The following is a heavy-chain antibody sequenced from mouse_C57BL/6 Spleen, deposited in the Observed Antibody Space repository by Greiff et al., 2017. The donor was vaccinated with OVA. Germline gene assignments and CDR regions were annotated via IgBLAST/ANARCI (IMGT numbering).Heavy chain of an antibody. Sequence: VQLQQSGPELVKPGASVKISCKASGYAFSSSWMNWVKQRPGKGLEWIGRIYPGDGDTNYNGKFKGKATLTADKSSSTAYMQLSSLTSEDSAVYFCARYYYGSSGGYFDVWGTGTTVTVSS. D-gene: IGHD1-1*01. CDR1: GYAFSSSW. J-gene: IGHJ1*03. CDR2: IYPGDGDT. CDR3: ARYYYGSSGGYFDV. V-gene: IGHV1-82*01.